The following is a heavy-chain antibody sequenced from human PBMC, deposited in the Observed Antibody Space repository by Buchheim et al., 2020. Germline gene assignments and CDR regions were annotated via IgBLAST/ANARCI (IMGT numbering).Heavy chain of an antibody. Sequence: EVQLVESGGGLVQPGGSLRLSCAASGFTFSSYWMSWVRQAPGKGLEWVANIKQDGSEKYYVYSVKGRFTLSRDNAKNSLYLQMNSLRAEDTAVYYCARPDLLWFRQSYYYGMDVWGQGTT. V-gene: IGHV3-7*01. CDR2: IKQDGSEK. D-gene: IGHD3-10*01. J-gene: IGHJ6*02. CDR3: ARPDLLWFRQSYYYGMDV. CDR1: GFTFSSYW.